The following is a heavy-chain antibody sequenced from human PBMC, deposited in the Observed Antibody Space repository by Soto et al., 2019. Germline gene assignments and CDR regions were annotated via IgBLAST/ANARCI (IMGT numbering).Heavy chain of an antibody. CDR3: ARERYQVISDGMDV. J-gene: IGHJ6*02. V-gene: IGHV1-2*02. D-gene: IGHD2-2*01. CDR2: INPQTGGT. CDR1: GYTFTGYY. Sequence: VASVKVSCKASGYTFTGYYTHWVREAPGQGLEWMGWINPQTGGTSYGQKFQGRVTLSRDTSINTAYLELSRLRFDDAAVYFCARERYQVISDGMDVWGQGTTVTVSS.